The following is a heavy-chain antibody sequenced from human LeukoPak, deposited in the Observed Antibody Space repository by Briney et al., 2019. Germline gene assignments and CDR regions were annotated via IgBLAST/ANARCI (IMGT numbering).Heavy chain of an antibody. CDR2: IYTSGST. CDR3: ARDYYDSSGHPFCDY. CDR1: GGSISSYY. J-gene: IGHJ4*02. D-gene: IGHD3-22*01. V-gene: IGHV4-4*07. Sequence: SETLSLTCTVSGGSISSYYWSWIRQPAGKGLEWIGRIYTSGSTTYNPSLKSRVTMSADTSKNQLSLKLSSVTAADTAVYYCARDYYDSSGHPFCDYWGQGTLVTVSS.